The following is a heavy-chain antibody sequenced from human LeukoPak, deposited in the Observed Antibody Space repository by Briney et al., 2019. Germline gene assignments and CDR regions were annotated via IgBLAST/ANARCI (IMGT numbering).Heavy chain of an antibody. J-gene: IGHJ4*02. V-gene: IGHV4-59*01. CDR3: AGEGIAVAGTGFDY. D-gene: IGHD6-19*01. Sequence: PSETLSLTCTVSGGSISSYYWSWIRQPPGKGLEWIGYIYYSGSTNYNPSLKSRVTISVDTSKNQFSLKLSSVTAADTAVYYCAGEGIAVAGTGFDYWGQGTLVTVSS. CDR2: IYYSGST. CDR1: GGSISSYY.